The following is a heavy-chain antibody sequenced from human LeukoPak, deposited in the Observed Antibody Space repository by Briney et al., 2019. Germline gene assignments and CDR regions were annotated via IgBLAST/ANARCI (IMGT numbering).Heavy chain of an antibody. J-gene: IGHJ4*02. D-gene: IGHD1-26*01. CDR1: GYTFTGHY. V-gene: IGHV1-2*02. CDR3: ARDEKWGPDY. CDR2: IEPNRSGT. Sequence: GASVMVSCKASGYTFTGHYMHWIRQAPGQGLEWMGWIEPNRSGTYYAQNFQGRLTISRDTSISTAYMELSRLSSDDTAMYYCARDEKWGPDYWGQGTLVIVSS.